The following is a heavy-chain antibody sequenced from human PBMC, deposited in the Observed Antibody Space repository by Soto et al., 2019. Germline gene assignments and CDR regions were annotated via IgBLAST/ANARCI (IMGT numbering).Heavy chain of an antibody. CDR3: ARGNWVYYYYGMDV. J-gene: IGHJ6*02. CDR2: INHSGST. Sequence: PSETLSLTCAVYGGSFSGYYWIWIRQPPGKGLEWIGEINHSGSTNYNPSLKSRVTISVDTSKNQFSLKLSSVTAADTAVYYCARGNWVYYYYGMDVWGQGTTVTVSS. D-gene: IGHD1-1*01. V-gene: IGHV4-34*01. CDR1: GGSFSGYY.